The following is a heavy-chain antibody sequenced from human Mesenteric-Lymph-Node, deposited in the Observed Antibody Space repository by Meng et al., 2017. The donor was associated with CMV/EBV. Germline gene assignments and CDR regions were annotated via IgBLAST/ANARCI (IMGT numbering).Heavy chain of an antibody. D-gene: IGHD6-19*01. CDR2: ISGNNYNT. CDR3: VKDCPEYSSGWSTANPGCGGSDFDY. Sequence: MSWVRQAPGRGLEWVSAISGNNYNTYYADSVKGRFTISRDISKNTLYLQMNSLRVEDTAVYYCVKDCPEYSSGWSTANPGCGGSDFDYWGQGTLVTVSS. J-gene: IGHJ4*02. V-gene: IGHV3-23*01.